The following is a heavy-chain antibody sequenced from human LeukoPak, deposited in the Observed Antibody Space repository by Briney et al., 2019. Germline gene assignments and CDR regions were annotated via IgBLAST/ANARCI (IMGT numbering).Heavy chain of an antibody. Sequence: SEPLSLTCAVSGYSISSGYYWGWIRQPPGKGREGIGRIYHSGSTYYNPSLKSRVTISVDTSKNQFSLKLSSVTDADTAVYYCASVSPGGWYSWRRAFDIWGQGTMGTVSS. D-gene: IGHD6-19*01. J-gene: IGHJ3*02. V-gene: IGHV4-38-2*01. CDR2: IYHSGST. CDR3: ASVSPGGWYSWRRAFDI. CDR1: GYSISSGYY.